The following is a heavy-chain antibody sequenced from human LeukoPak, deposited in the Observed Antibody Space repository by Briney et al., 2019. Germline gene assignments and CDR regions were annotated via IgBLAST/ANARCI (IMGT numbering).Heavy chain of an antibody. CDR1: GFTFSSYA. CDR2: ISSTSSSI. CDR3: ARDDLTNGYNGNY. D-gene: IGHD5-24*01. J-gene: IGHJ4*02. V-gene: IGHV3-48*01. Sequence: GGSLRLSCAASGFTFSSYAMSWVRQAPGKGLEWVSYISSTSSSIYYADSVKGRFTISRDNAKNSLNLQMNSLRAEDTAVYYCARDDLTNGYNGNYWGQGTLVTVSS.